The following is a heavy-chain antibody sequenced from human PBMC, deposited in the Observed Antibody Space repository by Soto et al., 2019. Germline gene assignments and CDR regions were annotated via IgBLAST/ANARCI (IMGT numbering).Heavy chain of an antibody. Sequence: QVQLVQSGAEVKKPGSSVKVSCKASGGTFSSYTISWVRQAPGQGLEWMGRIIPILGLANYAQKFQGRVTITADKSTSTAYMELSSVRSEDTAVYYCARGNRSEPLFDYWGLGTLVTVSS. J-gene: IGHJ4*02. CDR3: ARGNRSEPLFDY. CDR2: IIPILGLA. V-gene: IGHV1-69*02. D-gene: IGHD1-1*01. CDR1: GGTFSSYT.